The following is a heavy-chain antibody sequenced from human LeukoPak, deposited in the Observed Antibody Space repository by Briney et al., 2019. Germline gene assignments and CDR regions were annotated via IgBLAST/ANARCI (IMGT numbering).Heavy chain of an antibody. CDR1: GFTFSSYA. Sequence: GGSLRLSCAASGFTFSSYAMSWVRQAPGKGLEWVSAISGSGGSTYYADSVKGRFTISRDNSKNTLYLQMNSLRAEDTAVYYCAREERDSSGHPLMDVWGKGTTVTVSS. CDR3: AREERDSSGHPLMDV. D-gene: IGHD3-22*01. V-gene: IGHV3-23*01. J-gene: IGHJ6*03. CDR2: ISGSGGST.